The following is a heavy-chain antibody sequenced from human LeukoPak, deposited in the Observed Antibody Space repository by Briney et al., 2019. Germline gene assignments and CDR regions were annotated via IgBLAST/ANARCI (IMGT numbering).Heavy chain of an antibody. CDR1: GGSISSSTYY. Sequence: SETLSLTCTVSGGSISSSTYYWGWIRQPPGKGLEWIGTIYYSGTTYYNPSLKSRVTISIDTSTNQFSLKLSSVTAADTAVYYCASLQNIVGATPLPDYWGQGTLVTVSS. CDR2: IYYSGTT. J-gene: IGHJ4*02. D-gene: IGHD1-26*01. V-gene: IGHV4-39*07. CDR3: ASLQNIVGATPLPDY.